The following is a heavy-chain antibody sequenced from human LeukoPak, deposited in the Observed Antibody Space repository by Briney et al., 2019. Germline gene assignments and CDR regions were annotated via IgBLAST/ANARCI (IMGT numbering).Heavy chain of an antibody. CDR2: IYSSGNT. V-gene: IGHV4-59*08. J-gene: IGHJ5*02. CDR1: GVSISGHY. Sequence: PSETLSLTCSVSGVSISGHYWSWIRQPPGKGLEWIGNIYSSGNTNYNPSLKSRVTISVDTSKNQFSLKLSSVTAPDTAVYYCARLRFLEWLFPWFDPWGQGTLVTVSS. D-gene: IGHD3-3*01. CDR3: ARLRFLEWLFPWFDP.